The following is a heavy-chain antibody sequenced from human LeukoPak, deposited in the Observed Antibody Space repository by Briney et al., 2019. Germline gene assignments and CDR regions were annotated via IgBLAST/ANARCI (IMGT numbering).Heavy chain of an antibody. CDR1: GFTFHNYA. J-gene: IGHJ5*02. V-gene: IGHV3-21*01. D-gene: IGHD4-17*01. Sequence: GGSLRLSCVASGFTFHNYAISWVRQAPGKGLEWVSSISSSSSYIYYADSVKGRFTISRDNAKNSLYLQMNSLRAEDTAVYYCATGVYGLSHRWGQGTLVTVSS. CDR3: ATGVYGLSHR. CDR2: ISSSSSYI.